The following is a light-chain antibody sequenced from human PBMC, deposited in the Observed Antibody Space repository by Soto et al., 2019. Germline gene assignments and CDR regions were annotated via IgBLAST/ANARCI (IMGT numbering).Light chain of an antibody. V-gene: IGKV1-5*01. CDR1: LSISSW. CDR2: DGS. Sequence: DIRVPHSPSTLSASLGDRVTITCWASLSISSWLAWYQQKKGKAPKLLIYDGSTLESGVPSRFSGSGYETEFNLTISSLQPDDFATYYCQQYNGFPNTFGQGTKVDI. J-gene: IGKJ2*01. CDR3: QQYNGFPNT.